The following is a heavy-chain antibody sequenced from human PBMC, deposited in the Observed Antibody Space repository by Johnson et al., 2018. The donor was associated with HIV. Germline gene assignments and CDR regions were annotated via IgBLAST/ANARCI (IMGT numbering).Heavy chain of an antibody. Sequence: QVQLVESGGGVVQPGRSLRLSCAASRFTFSYYGMNWVRQAPGKGLEWVAVISYDGSNKYYADSVKGRFTISRDNSKNTLYLQMNSLRAEDTAVYYCASGSWSDGNNPTGACDILGQGTMVTVSS. D-gene: IGHD5-24*01. CDR2: ISYDGSNK. V-gene: IGHV3-30*03. CDR3: ASGSWSDGNNPTGACDI. J-gene: IGHJ3*02. CDR1: RFTFSYYG.